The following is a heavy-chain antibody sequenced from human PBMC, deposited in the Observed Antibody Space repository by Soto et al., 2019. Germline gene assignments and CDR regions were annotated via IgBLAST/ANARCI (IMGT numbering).Heavy chain of an antibody. CDR1: GGSFSGYY. CDR2: INHSGST. V-gene: IGHV4-34*01. J-gene: IGHJ6*02. D-gene: IGHD3-9*01. CDR3: ARNVLRYFDWLLYYYYGMDV. Sequence: SETLSLTCAVYGGSFSGYYWSWISHPTRKALEWIGEINHSGSTNYNPSLKSRVTISVDTSKNQFSLKLSSVTAADTAVYYCARNVLRYFDWLLYYYYGMDVWGQGTTVTVS.